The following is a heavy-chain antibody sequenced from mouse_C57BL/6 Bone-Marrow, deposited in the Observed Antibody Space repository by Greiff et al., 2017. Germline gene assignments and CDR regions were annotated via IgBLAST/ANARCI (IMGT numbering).Heavy chain of an antibody. D-gene: IGHD1-1*01. CDR3: SRSYYGSSSYAMDY. Sequence: EVQLQQSGTVLARPGASVKMSCKTSGYTFTSYWMHWVKQRPGQGLEWIGAIYPGNSDTSYNQKFTGKAKLPAGTSASTAYMELRCLTNEDSAVYYGSRSYYGSSSYAMDYWGQGTSVTVSS. CDR2: IYPGNSDT. J-gene: IGHJ4*01. V-gene: IGHV1-5*01. CDR1: GYTFTSYW.